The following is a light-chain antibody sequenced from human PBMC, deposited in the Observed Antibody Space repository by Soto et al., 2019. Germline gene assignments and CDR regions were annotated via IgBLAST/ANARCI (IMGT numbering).Light chain of an antibody. CDR1: SSNIGSNY. V-gene: IGLV1-47*01. Sequence: QSVLTQPPSASGTPGQRVIISCSGSSSNIGSNYVFWYQQLPGAAPRLLIYRNDQRPSGVPDRFSGSKSGTSASLAISGLRSDDEADYYCAVWDDSLTIQWVFGGGTKVTVL. J-gene: IGLJ3*02. CDR2: RND. CDR3: AVWDDSLTIQWV.